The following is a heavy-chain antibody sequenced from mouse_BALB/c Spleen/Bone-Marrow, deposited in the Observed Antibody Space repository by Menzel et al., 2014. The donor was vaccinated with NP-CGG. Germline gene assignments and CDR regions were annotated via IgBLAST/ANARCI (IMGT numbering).Heavy chain of an antibody. V-gene: IGHV7-3*02. J-gene: IGHJ4*01. CDR3: ARDDYYARDY. CDR2: IRTKANGYTT. Sequence: EVKLMESGGGLVQPGGSLRLSCATSGFTFTDYYMSWVRQPPGKALEWLGFIRTKANGYTTEYSASDKGRFTISRDNSQSILYLQMNTLRAEDSATYYCARDDYYARDYGGQGTSVTVSS. CDR1: GFTFTDYY.